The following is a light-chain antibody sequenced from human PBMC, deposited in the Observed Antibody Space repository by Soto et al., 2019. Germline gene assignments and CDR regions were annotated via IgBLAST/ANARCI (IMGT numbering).Light chain of an antibody. Sequence: QSVLTQPPSASGTPGQRVTISCSGSSSNIGSNYVYWYQQLPGTAPKLLIYRNNQRPSGVPDRFSGSKSGTSASLAISGLRYEDEADYYCAAWDASLSAYVFGTGTKVTVL. CDR3: AAWDASLSAYV. CDR2: RNN. CDR1: SSNIGSNY. J-gene: IGLJ1*01. V-gene: IGLV1-47*01.